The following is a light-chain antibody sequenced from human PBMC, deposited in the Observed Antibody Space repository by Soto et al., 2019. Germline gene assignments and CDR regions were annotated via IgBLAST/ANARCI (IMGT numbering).Light chain of an antibody. Sequence: QSVLTQPPSVSGAPGQRVTISCSGSASNIGIKTVSWYQQLPGTAPKLLIYTNDDRPSGVPDRFSVSKSGTSASLAISRLHSDDEADYYCASWDDSLNGPVFGGGTKVTVL. J-gene: IGLJ2*01. V-gene: IGLV1-44*01. CDR1: ASNIGIKT. CDR3: ASWDDSLNGPV. CDR2: TND.